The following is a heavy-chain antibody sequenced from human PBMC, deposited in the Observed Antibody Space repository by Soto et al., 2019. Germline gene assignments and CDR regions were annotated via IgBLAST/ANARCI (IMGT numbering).Heavy chain of an antibody. J-gene: IGHJ4*02. CDR2: IYYSGST. V-gene: IGHV4-31*03. D-gene: IGHD4-17*01. CDR1: GGSISTGGYY. Sequence: QVQLQESGPGLVKPSQTLSLTCTVSGGSISTGGYYWTWIRQHPGKGLEWIGYIYYSGSTYYNPSIKRRVTISVDTSKNQFSLKLSYVTAAESAVYYCARGLSVTLFDNWGQGTLVTVSS. CDR3: ARGLSVTLFDN.